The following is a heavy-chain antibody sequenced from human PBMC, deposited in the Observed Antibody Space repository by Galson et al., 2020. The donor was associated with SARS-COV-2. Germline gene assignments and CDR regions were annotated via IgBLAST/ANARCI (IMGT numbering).Heavy chain of an antibody. CDR2: IYWDDDD. V-gene: IGHV2-5*02. D-gene: IGHD1-1*01. Sequence: SGPTLVKPTQTLTLTCTFSGFSLSTSGVGVGWIRQPPGKALEWLALIYWDDDDHYSPSLKSRLTITEDTSKSQVVLTMTNMDPVDTATYYCARRRITLAAFDIWGHGTMVTVSS. CDR1: GFSLSTSGVG. J-gene: IGHJ3*02. CDR3: ARRRITLAAFDI.